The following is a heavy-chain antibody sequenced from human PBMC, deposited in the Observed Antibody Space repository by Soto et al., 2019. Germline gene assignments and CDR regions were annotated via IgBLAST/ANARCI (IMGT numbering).Heavy chain of an antibody. V-gene: IGHV4-39*01. D-gene: IGHD1-1*01. CDR1: AATLRRCCYL. CDR3: ARHRNWKVDY. Sequence: WTVSAATLRRCCYLVGWIRQPPGRGLECIGSAHSTESNYYNQSLNSRVTIHVDTSKNPFSTKVSSVTDADTAVYYCARHRNWKVDYWGQGTLATVS. CDR2: AHSTESN. J-gene: IGHJ4*02.